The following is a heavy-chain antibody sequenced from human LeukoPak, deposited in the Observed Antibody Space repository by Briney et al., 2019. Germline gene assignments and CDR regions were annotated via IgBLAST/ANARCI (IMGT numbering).Heavy chain of an antibody. D-gene: IGHD3-3*01. CDR2: ISWDGGST. Sequence: PGGSLRLSCAASGFTFDDYAMHWVRQAPGKGLEWVSLISWDGGSTYYADSVKGRFTISRDNSKNSLYLQMNSLRAEDTALYYCAKDELPAGKPYDLWSGYQDYWGQGTLVTVSS. J-gene: IGHJ4*02. CDR3: AKDELPAGKPYDLWSGYQDY. CDR1: GFTFDDYA. V-gene: IGHV3-43D*04.